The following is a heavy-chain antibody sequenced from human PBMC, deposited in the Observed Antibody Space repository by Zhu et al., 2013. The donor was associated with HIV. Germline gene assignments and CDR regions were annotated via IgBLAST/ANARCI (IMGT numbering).Heavy chain of an antibody. Sequence: QVQLVQSGGEVKEPGASVKVSCKASGYTFTSYGVSWVRQAPGQGLEWMGWISAYNGNTNYAQKLQGRVTMTTDTSTSTAYMELRSLRSDDTAVYYCARSGGYDSSGYYYGGFDYWGQGTLVTVSS. J-gene: IGHJ4*02. D-gene: IGHD3-22*01. CDR1: GYTFTSYG. CDR3: ARSGGYDSSGYYYGGFDY. V-gene: IGHV1-18*01. CDR2: ISAYNGNT.